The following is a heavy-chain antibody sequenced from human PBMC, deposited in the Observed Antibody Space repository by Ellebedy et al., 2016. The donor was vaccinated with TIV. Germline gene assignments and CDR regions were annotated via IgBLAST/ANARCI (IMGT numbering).Heavy chain of an antibody. CDR3: ARNCPGGGDYDGIDV. D-gene: IGHD3-16*01. V-gene: IGHV3-11*06. J-gene: IGHJ6*02. Sequence: PGGSLRLSCEASGFMFSAYYMNWVRQSPGKGLEWVSYISDSSTYTNYADSVKGRFTISRDNAQNSLYLQMNSLRVEDTAGYYCARNCPGGGDYDGIDVWGQGTTVTVSS. CDR1: GFMFSAYY. CDR2: ISDSSTYT.